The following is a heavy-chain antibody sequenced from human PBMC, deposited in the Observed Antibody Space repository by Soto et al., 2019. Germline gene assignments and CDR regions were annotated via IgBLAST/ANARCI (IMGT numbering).Heavy chain of an antibody. J-gene: IGHJ4*02. CDR2: ISISSSYI. V-gene: IGHV3-21*01. CDR3: AREGSYWNDVGPD. D-gene: IGHD1-1*01. Sequence: GGSLRLSCAASGFTFSSYSMNWVRQAPGKGLEWVSFISISSSYIYYADSVKGRFTISRDNAKNSLYLQMNSLRAEDTAVYFCAREGSYWNDVGPDWGQGTLVTAPQ. CDR1: GFTFSSYS.